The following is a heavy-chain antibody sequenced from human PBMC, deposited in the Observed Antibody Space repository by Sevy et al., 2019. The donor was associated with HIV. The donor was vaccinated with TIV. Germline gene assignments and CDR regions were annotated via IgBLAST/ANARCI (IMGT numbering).Heavy chain of an antibody. V-gene: IGHV4-34*01. Sequence: SETLSLTCAVYGGSFSGYYWSWIRQPPGKGLEWIGEINHSGGTNYNPSLKSRVTISVDTSKNQFSLKLSSVTAADTAVYYCARHCSGTSCSHAFDIWGQRTMVTISS. CDR3: ARHCSGTSCSHAFDI. CDR2: INHSGGT. D-gene: IGHD2-2*01. CDR1: GGSFSGYY. J-gene: IGHJ3*02.